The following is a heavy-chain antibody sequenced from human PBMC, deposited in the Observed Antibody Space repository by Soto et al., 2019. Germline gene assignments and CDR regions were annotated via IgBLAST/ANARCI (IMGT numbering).Heavy chain of an antibody. CDR1: GFTVGDYG. D-gene: IGHD1-26*01. Sequence: GGSLRLSCTASGFTVGDYGMNWLRQSPGKGLEWVGFIRGKASGGTTEYAASVKGRFTISRDDSKSIVYLQMDSLKTEDTAVYYCYRLASDVSFSRYWGQGTLVTVSS. J-gene: IGHJ4*02. CDR3: YRLASDVSFSRY. CDR2: IRGKASGGTT. V-gene: IGHV3-49*03.